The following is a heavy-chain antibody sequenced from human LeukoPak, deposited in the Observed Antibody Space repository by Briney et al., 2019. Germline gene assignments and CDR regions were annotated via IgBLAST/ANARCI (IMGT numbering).Heavy chain of an antibody. V-gene: IGHV3-48*02. J-gene: IGHJ4*02. CDR3: ARGTKEGYSSSWLDY. D-gene: IGHD2-2*01. CDR1: GFTFSAYA. Sequence: ETGGSLRLSCEASGFTFSAYAMTWVRQAPGMGLEWVSYISSSSTSIYYADSVKGRFTISRDNAKNSLYLQMNSLRDEDTAVYYCARGTKEGYSSSWLDYWGQGTLVTVSS. CDR2: ISSSSTSI.